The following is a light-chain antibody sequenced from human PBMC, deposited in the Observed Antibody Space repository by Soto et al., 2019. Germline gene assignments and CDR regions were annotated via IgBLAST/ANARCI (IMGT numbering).Light chain of an antibody. J-gene: IGKJ1*01. Sequence: EIVLTQSPGTLSLSPGERATLSCRASQSVSSSYLAWYQQRPGQPPRLLIYDASTRASDVPGRFSGSGSGTEFTLTISSLQSEDFAVYYCQQYSNWPSFGQGTKVDIK. CDR1: QSVSSSY. V-gene: IGKV3-15*01. CDR2: DAS. CDR3: QQYSNWPS.